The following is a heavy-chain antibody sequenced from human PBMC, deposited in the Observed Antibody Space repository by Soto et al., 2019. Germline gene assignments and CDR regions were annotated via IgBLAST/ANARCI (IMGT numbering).Heavy chain of an antibody. Sequence: LRLSCAASGFTFSSHGMHWVRQAPGKGLEWVAIIWYDGSNEYYADSVKGRFTISRDNSKNTLYLQMSSLRVDDTAVYYCARDYTSTGYGLVYWGQGALVPVSS. J-gene: IGHJ4*02. CDR2: IWYDGSNE. D-gene: IGHD6-25*01. V-gene: IGHV3-33*01. CDR3: ARDYTSTGYGLVY. CDR1: GFTFSSHG.